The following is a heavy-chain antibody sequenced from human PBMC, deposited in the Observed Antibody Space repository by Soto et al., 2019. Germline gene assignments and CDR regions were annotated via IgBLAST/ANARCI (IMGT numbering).Heavy chain of an antibody. V-gene: IGHV4-34*01. CDR2: INHSGST. J-gene: IGHJ6*02. D-gene: IGHD3-10*01. CDR3: ASIGGGFGEDYYYYGMDV. Sequence: PSETLSLTCAVYGGSFSGCYWSWIRQPPGKGLEWIGEINHSGSTNYNPSLKSRVTISVDTSKNQFSLKLSSVTAADTAVYYCASIGGGFGEDYYYYGMDVWGQGTTVTVSS. CDR1: GGSFSGCY.